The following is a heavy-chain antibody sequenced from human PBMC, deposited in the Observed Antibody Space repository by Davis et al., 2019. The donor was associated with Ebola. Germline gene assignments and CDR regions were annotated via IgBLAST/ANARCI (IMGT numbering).Heavy chain of an antibody. CDR3: AKDALGEAPYYYYGMDV. D-gene: IGHD3-16*01. CDR2: ISYHGSIK. J-gene: IGHJ6*02. CDR1: GFTFSTYG. V-gene: IGHV3-30*18. Sequence: GGSLRLSCAASGFTFSTYGMHWVRQAPGKGLEWVAVISYHGSIKYYGDSVEGRFTISRDNSKNTLYLQMNSLRPEDTAVYYCAKDALGEAPYYYYGMDVWGQGTLVTVSS.